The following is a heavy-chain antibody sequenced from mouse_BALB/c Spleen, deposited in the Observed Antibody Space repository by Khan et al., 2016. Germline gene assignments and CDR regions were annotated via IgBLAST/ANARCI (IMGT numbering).Heavy chain of an antibody. CDR2: ISTGGST. V-gene: IGHV5-6-5*01. CDR1: GFTFSSYA. J-gene: IGHJ2*01. D-gene: IGHD2-1*01. Sequence: EVELVESGGGLVKPGGSLKLSCAASGFTFSSYAMSWVRQTPEKRLEWVASISTGGSTYYPDSVKGRFTISSDNARNILYLQMSSLRSEETAMYFCAREDYGNYGDYFDYWGQGTTLTVSS. CDR3: AREDYGNYGDYFDY.